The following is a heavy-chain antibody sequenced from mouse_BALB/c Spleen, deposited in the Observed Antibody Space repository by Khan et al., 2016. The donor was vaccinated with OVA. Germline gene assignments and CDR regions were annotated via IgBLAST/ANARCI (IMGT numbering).Heavy chain of an antibody. D-gene: IGHD1-1*01. J-gene: IGHJ4*01. CDR1: GDTITSGF. V-gene: IGHV3-8*02. Sequence: EVELVESGPSLVKPSQTLSLTCSVTGDTITSGFWNWIRKFPGNKFEYMGYVTYSGTTSYNPSLKSRISITRDTSKSQYYLQLNSVTTEDTATYFCARSYGSWTMDYWGQGTSVTVSS. CDR3: ARSYGSWTMDY. CDR2: VTYSGTT.